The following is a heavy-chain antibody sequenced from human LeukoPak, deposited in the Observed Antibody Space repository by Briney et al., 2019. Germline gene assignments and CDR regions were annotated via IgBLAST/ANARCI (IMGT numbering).Heavy chain of an antibody. D-gene: IGHD3-10*01. V-gene: IGHV3-48*03. CDR2: TTSSGSTI. J-gene: IGHJ4*02. CDR1: GFTFSSYE. Sequence: PGGSLRLSCAASGFTFSSYEMNWVRQAPGKGLEWVSYTTSSGSTIYYAGSVKGRFTISRDNAKNSLYLQMNSLRAEDTAVYYRARVRSGAYFDYWGQGTLVTVSS. CDR3: ARVRSGAYFDY.